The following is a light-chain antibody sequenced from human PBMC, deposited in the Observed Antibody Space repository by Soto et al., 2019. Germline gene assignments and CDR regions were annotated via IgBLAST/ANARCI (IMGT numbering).Light chain of an antibody. V-gene: IGLV4-60*02. J-gene: IGLJ3*02. CDR2: LEGSGSY. Sequence: QLVLTQSSSASASLGSSVKLTCTLSSGHSSYIIAWHQQQPGQAPRYLMKLEGSGSYNKGSGAPDRFSGSSSGADRYLTISNLQLEDEADYYCENWDSNTRVFGGGTKLTVL. CDR3: ENWDSNTRV. CDR1: SGHSSYI.